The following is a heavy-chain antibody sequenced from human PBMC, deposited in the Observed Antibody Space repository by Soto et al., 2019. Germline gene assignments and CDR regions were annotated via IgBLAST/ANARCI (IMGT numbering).Heavy chain of an antibody. D-gene: IGHD1-1*01. CDR3: VRDRGYPDSFDV. CDR2: ISSNGLST. J-gene: IGHJ3*01. V-gene: IGHV3-23*01. CDR1: GFTFSSFA. Sequence: GGSLRLSCAASGFTFSSFAMSWVRQAPGKGLECVSRISSNGLSTPYADSVKGRFTISRDNAKNTLYLQMHSLRAEDTAVYFCVRDRGYPDSFDVWGRGTTVTVSS.